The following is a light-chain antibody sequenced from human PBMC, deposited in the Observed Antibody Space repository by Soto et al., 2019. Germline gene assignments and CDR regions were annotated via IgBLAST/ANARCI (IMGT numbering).Light chain of an antibody. V-gene: IGKV3D-20*02. CDR2: GAS. CDR3: QQRSNWWT. CDR1: QSVSSSY. J-gene: IGKJ1*01. Sequence: EIVLTQSPGTLSLSPGARAPLSCRASQSVSSSYLAWYQQKPGQAPRLLIYGASSRATGIPDRFSGSGSGTDFTLTISRLEPEDFAVYYCQQRSNWWTFGPGTKVDIK.